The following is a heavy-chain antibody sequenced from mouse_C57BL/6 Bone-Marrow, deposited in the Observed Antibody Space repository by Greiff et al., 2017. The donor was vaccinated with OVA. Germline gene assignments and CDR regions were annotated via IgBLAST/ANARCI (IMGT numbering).Heavy chain of an antibody. V-gene: IGHV6-3*01. J-gene: IGHJ2*01. CDR2: IRLKSDNYAT. Sequence: DVHLVESGGGLVQPGGSMKLSCVASGFTFSNYWMNWVRQSPEKGLEWVAQIRLKSDNYATHYAASVKGRFTISRDDSKSSVYLHMNNLRAEDTGIYYCTLTAVEDYFDYWGQGTTLTVSS. CDR1: GFTFSNYW. D-gene: IGHD1-2*01. CDR3: TLTAVEDYFDY.